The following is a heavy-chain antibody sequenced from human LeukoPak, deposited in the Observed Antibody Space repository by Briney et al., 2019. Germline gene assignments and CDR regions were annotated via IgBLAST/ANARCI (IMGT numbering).Heavy chain of an antibody. CDR3: ASSSGYSYGYIDY. J-gene: IGHJ4*02. CDR2: IIPIFGTA. V-gene: IGHV1-69*13. D-gene: IGHD5-18*01. Sequence: ASVKVSCKASGGTFSSYAISWVRQAPGQGLEWMGGIIPIFGTANYAQKFQGRVTTTADESTSTAYMELSSLRSEDTAVYYCASSSGYSYGYIDYWGQGTLVTVSS. CDR1: GGTFSSYA.